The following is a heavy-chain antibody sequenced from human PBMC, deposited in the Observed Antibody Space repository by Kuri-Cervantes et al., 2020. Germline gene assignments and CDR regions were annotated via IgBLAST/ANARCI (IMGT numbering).Heavy chain of an antibody. Sequence: GESLKISCKASGGTFSSYAISWVRQAPGQGLEWMGWISAYNGNTNYAQKLQGRVTMTTDTSTSTAYMELRSLRSDDTAVYYCARDVYYYDSSGYFSLYYYYYGMDVWGQGTTVTVSS. CDR3: ARDVYYYDSSGYFSLYYYYYGMDV. V-gene: IGHV1-18*01. D-gene: IGHD3-22*01. CDR1: GGTFSSYA. CDR2: ISAYNGNT. J-gene: IGHJ6*02.